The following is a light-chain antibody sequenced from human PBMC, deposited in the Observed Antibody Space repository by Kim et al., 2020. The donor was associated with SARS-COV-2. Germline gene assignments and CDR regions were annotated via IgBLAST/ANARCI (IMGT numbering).Light chain of an antibody. CDR1: NIASPS. CDR3: QVWDSNRDHYV. Sequence: SYELTQPPSVSVAPGQTARITCGRTNIASPSVHWYQQKLGQAPALVIYSDTTRPSGIPERFSASNSGNTATLTISRVEAGDEADYYCQVWDSNRDHYVFGTGTQLTVL. CDR2: SDT. V-gene: IGLV3-21*04. J-gene: IGLJ1*01.